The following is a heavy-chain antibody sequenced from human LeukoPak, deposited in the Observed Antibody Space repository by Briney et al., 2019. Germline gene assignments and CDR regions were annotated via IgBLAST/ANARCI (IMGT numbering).Heavy chain of an antibody. Sequence: PGGSLRLSCAASGFTFSSYSMNWVRQAPGKGLEWVSSISSSSSYIYYADSVKGRFTISRDNSKNTLYLQMNSLRAEDTAVYYCARDQRYFDWLLSPYFDYWGQGTLVTVSS. CDR1: GFTFSSYS. V-gene: IGHV3-21*01. D-gene: IGHD3-9*01. J-gene: IGHJ4*02. CDR2: ISSSSSYI. CDR3: ARDQRYFDWLLSPYFDY.